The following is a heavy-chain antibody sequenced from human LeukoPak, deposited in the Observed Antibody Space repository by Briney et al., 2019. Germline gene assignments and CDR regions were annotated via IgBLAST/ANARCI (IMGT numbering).Heavy chain of an antibody. CDR1: GGSISSSSYY. J-gene: IGHJ4*02. CDR3: ARTYPPYSSNYSDY. CDR2: IYYSGST. D-gene: IGHD6-13*01. Sequence: PSETLSLTCTVSGGSISSSSYYWGWIRQPPGKGLEWIGSIYYSGSTYYNPSLKSRVTISVDTSKSQFSLKLSSVTAADTAVYYCARTYPPYSSNYSDYWGQGTLVTVSS. V-gene: IGHV4-39*07.